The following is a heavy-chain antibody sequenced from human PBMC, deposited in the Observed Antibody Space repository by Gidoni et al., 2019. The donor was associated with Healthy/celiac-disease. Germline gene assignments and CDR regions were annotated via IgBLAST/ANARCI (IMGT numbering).Heavy chain of an antibody. CDR1: GFTFSSYA. Sequence: EVQLLGSGGGLVQPGGSLRLSCAASGFTFSSYAMSGVRQAPGKGLEWVSAISGSGGRTYYADSVKGRFTISRDNSKNTLYLQMNSLRAEDTAVYYCAKDQRGLDFWSGYFSYYGMDVWGQGTTVTVSS. D-gene: IGHD3-3*01. CDR3: AKDQRGLDFWSGYFSYYGMDV. CDR2: ISGSGGRT. V-gene: IGHV3-23*01. J-gene: IGHJ6*02.